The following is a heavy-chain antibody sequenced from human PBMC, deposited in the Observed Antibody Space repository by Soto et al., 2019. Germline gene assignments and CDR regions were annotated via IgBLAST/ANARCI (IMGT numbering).Heavy chain of an antibody. Sequence: EVQLVESGGGLVQPGGSLRLSCAASGFTFSSYWMSWVRQAPGKGLEWVANIKQDGSEKYYVDSVKDRFTISRDNAKNSLYLQMNSLRAEDTAVYYCARGAGSGSYLGIYYFDYWGQGTLVTVSS. CDR2: IKQDGSEK. J-gene: IGHJ4*02. V-gene: IGHV3-7*01. D-gene: IGHD3-10*01. CDR3: ARGAGSGSYLGIYYFDY. CDR1: GFTFSSYW.